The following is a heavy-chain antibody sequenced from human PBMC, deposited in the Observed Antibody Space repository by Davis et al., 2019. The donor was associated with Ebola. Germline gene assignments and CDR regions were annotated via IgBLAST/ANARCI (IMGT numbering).Heavy chain of an antibody. CDR1: GFTVSSNY. J-gene: IGHJ5*02. Sequence: PGGSLRLSCAASGFTVSSNYMSWVRQAPGKGLEWVSVIYSGGSTYYADSVKGRFTISIHNSKNTLYLQMNSLRAEDTAVYYCARYHRGIAAADPWGQGTLVTVSS. D-gene: IGHD6-13*01. CDR3: ARYHRGIAAADP. V-gene: IGHV3-53*04. CDR2: IYSGGST.